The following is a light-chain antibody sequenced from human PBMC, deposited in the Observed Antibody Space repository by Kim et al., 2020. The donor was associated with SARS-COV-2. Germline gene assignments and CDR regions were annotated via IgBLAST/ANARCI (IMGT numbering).Light chain of an antibody. V-gene: IGKV4-1*01. J-gene: IGKJ4*01. CDR3: QQYYSTPPVT. CDR1: QSVLYSSNNKNY. CDR2: WAS. Sequence: TINCKSSQSVLYSSNNKNYLAWYQQKPGQPPKLLIYWASTRESGVPDRFSGSGSGTDFTLTISSLQAGDVAVYYCQQYYSTPPVTFGGGTKVDIK.